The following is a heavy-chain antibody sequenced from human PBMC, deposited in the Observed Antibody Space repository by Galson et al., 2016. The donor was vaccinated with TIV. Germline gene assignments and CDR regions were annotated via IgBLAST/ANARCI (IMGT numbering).Heavy chain of an antibody. V-gene: IGHV3-53*01. J-gene: IGHJ4*02. CDR2: LYVLGTT. Sequence: SLRLSCAASGFDVSRNYMNWVRQAPGKGLEWVSVLYVLGTTYHADSVKGRFTVSRDTSKNTLYLEMSTLRAEDTAVYYCATTGGTNWNYFDNWGQGTLVTVSS. D-gene: IGHD1/OR15-1a*01. CDR3: ATTGGTNWNYFDN. CDR1: GFDVSRNY.